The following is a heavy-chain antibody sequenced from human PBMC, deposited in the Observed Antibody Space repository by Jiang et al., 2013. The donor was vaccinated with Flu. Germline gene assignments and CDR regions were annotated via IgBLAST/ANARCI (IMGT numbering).Heavy chain of an antibody. CDR2: ISVVWYD. Sequence: SCVASGFNFGTYAMSWVRQAPGRAGWVSAISVVWYDFLRRLRXGRFTVSRDNSKNTLYLHMNSLRVEDTAVYYCAKDRIMKFGSAEYWGQGTLVTVSS. CDR3: AKDRIMKFGSAEY. CDR1: GFNFGTYA. V-gene: IGHV3-23*01. J-gene: IGHJ4*02. D-gene: IGHD3-16*01.